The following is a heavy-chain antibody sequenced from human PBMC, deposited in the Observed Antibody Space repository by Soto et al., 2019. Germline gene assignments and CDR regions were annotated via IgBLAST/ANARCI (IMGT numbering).Heavy chain of an antibody. D-gene: IGHD5-18*01. CDR1: GGSIISGNW. CDR2: ISHSGNT. CDR3: ASHRGNTYGPYDY. V-gene: IGHV4-4*02. J-gene: IGHJ4*02. Sequence: SETLSLTCAVSGGSIISGNWLSWVRQSPRKGLEWIGEISHSGNTNHNPSLKSRVTISIDKSKNQFSLKLTSVTAADTAVYYCASHRGNTYGPYDYWGQGTLVTVSS.